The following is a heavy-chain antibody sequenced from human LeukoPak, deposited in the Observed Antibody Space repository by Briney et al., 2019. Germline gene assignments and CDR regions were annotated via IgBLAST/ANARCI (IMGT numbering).Heavy chain of an antibody. CDR3: AGSEYNDSSGYFDY. D-gene: IGHD3-22*01. J-gene: IGHJ4*02. CDR2: IYTSGST. V-gene: IGHV4-4*07. CDR1: GGSISSYY. Sequence: SETLSLTCTVSGGSISSYYWSWIRQPAGKGLEWIGRIYTSGSTNYNPSLKSRVTMSVDTSKNQFSLKLSSVTAADTAVYYCAGSEYNDSSGYFDYWGQGTLVTVSS.